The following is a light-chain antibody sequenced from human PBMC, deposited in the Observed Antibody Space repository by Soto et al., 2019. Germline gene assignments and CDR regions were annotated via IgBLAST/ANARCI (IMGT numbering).Light chain of an antibody. J-gene: IGKJ2*01. Sequence: DLQMTQSPSTLSASAGDRVTITCRASQSISSYLAWYQQKPGRAPKVLIYKASNLESGVPSRFSGSGSETEFSLTISSLQPDDSATYYCQHYNTYPYTFGQGTKLEI. CDR1: QSISSY. CDR2: KAS. CDR3: QHYNTYPYT. V-gene: IGKV1-5*03.